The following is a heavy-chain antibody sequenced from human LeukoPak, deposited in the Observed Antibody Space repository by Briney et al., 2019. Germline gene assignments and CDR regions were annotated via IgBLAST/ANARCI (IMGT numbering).Heavy chain of an antibody. CDR3: ARLVTIFGVVRGAFDI. V-gene: IGHV5-51*01. J-gene: IGHJ3*02. CDR2: IYPGDSDT. Sequence: GGSLKISCKGSGYSFTSYWIGWVRQMPGKGLEWMGIIYPGDSDTRYSPSFQGQVTISADKSISTAYLQWSSLKASDTAMYYCARLVTIFGVVRGAFDIWGQGTMVTVSS. CDR1: GYSFTSYW. D-gene: IGHD3-3*01.